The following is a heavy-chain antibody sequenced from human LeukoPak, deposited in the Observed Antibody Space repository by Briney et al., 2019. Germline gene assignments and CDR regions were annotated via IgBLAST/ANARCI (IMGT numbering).Heavy chain of an antibody. J-gene: IGHJ6*04. Sequence: PGGSLRLSCAVSGFTVSANHMSWVRQAPGKGLEWVSVIYIDTNTYCADSVKGRFTISRDNSKNTLFLQMNSLRAEDTAVYYCARDREVVTAKAQMDVRGKGTTVTVFS. CDR1: GFTVSANH. CDR2: IYIDTNT. CDR3: ARDREVVTAKAQMDV. D-gene: IGHD2-21*02. V-gene: IGHV3-53*01.